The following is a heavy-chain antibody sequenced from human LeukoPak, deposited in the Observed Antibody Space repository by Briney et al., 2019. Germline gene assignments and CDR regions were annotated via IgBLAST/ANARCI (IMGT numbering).Heavy chain of an antibody. CDR2: ISSNGVGT. V-gene: IGHV3-64D*09. J-gene: IGHJ3*02. CDR3: VKEFSVGVLPSGAAFDI. Sequence: KTGGSLRLSCSASGFTFSTYAMHWVRQAPGKGLEYVSAISSNGVGTDYADSVKGRFTISRDNSKNTLSLQMSSLRAEDTALYYCVKEFSVGVLPSGAAFDIWGQGTMRSVCS. CDR1: GFTFSTYA. D-gene: IGHD2-8*01.